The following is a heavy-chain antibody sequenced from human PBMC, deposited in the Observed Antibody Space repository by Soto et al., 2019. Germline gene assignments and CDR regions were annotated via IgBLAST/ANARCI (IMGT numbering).Heavy chain of an antibody. V-gene: IGHV4-30-4*01. J-gene: IGHJ6*02. CDR2: IYYSGST. D-gene: IGHD5-18*01. CDR3: ARDRGNSYATYYYYAMDV. Sequence: SETLSLTCTVSGGSISSGYYYWHWIRQPPGKGLELIGYIYYSGSTYYNPSLKSRVTISVDTSKNQFSLNVSSVTAADTAVYYCARDRGNSYATYYYYAMDVWGQGTTVTVSS. CDR1: GGSISSGYYY.